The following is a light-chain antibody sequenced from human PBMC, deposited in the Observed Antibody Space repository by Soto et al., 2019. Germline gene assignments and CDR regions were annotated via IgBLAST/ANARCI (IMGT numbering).Light chain of an antibody. CDR3: QQRSNWPPVT. J-gene: IGKJ4*01. CDR1: QSVSSY. CDR2: DAS. Sequence: EIVLTQSPATLSLSPGERATLSCRASQSVSSYLAWYQQKPGQAHRLLIYDASNMATGIPARFSGSGYGTDFTLTISSLEHEDFAIYYCQQRSNWPPVTFGGETKVEIK. V-gene: IGKV3-11*01.